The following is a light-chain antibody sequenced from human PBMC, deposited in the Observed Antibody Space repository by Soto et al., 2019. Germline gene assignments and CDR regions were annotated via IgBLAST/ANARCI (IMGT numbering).Light chain of an antibody. V-gene: IGKV3-15*01. Sequence: EMLMMQSPATLSVSPGERATLSCRASQNIGTNLAWYQQQPGQAPSLLIYRASTRAPGVPARFSGSGSGTEFTLAISSLQSEDFGVYYCQRQNGWPITFGQGTRLEIK. J-gene: IGKJ5*01. CDR1: QNIGTN. CDR2: RAS. CDR3: QRQNGWPIT.